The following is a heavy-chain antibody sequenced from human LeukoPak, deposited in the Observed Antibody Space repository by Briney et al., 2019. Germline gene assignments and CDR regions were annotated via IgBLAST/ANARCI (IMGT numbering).Heavy chain of an antibody. Sequence: SETLSLTCAVYGGSFSGYYWSWIRQPPGKGLEWIGEINHSGSTNYNPSLKSRVTISVDTSKNQFSLKLSSVTAADTAVYCCASGYRIAAAAPFVYWGQGTLVTVSS. CDR3: ASGYRIAAAAPFVY. CDR1: GGSFSGYY. J-gene: IGHJ4*02. CDR2: INHSGST. V-gene: IGHV4-34*01. D-gene: IGHD6-13*01.